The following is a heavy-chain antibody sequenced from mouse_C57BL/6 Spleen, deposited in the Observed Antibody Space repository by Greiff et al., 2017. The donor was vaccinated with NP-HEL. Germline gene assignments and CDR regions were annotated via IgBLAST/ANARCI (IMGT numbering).Heavy chain of an antibody. V-gene: IGHV8-8*01. CDR3: ARIRTTKYGSPHYFDY. Sequence: QVTLKVSGPGILQPSQTLSLTCSFSGFSLSTFGMGVGWIRQPSGKGLEWLAHIWWDDDKYYNPALKSRLTISKDTTKNQVFLNIANVDTADTATYSCARIRTTKYGSPHYFDYWGQGTTLTVSS. J-gene: IGHJ2*01. CDR2: IWWDDDK. CDR1: GFSLSTFGMG. D-gene: IGHD1-1*01.